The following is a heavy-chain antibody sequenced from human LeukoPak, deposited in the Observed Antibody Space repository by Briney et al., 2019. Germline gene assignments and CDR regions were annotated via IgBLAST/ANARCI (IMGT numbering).Heavy chain of an antibody. CDR1: GYTFTSYA. J-gene: IGHJ5*02. V-gene: IGHV1-18*01. CDR3: ARDRRDGYNSRSYNWFDP. CDR2: ISAYNGNT. Sequence: GASVKVSCKASGYTFTSYAFRWVRQAPGQGLEWMGWISAYNGNTNYAQKFQGRVTMTTDTSTSTAYMELRSLRSEDTAVYYCARDRRDGYNSRSYNWFDPWGQGTLVTVSS. D-gene: IGHD5-24*01.